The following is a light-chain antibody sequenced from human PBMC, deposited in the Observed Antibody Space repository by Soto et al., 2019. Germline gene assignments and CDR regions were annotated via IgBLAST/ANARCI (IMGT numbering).Light chain of an antibody. CDR3: HQYVSSPLT. J-gene: IGKJ2*01. CDR2: DAS. V-gene: IGKV3-20*01. CDR1: QSVNSNL. Sequence: EIVLTQSPGTLSLSPGEGATVSCRASQSVNSNLLAWFQQKPGQAPRLLIHDASRRATGIPDRFSGSGSGTYFTLSISRLEPEDFAVYYCHQYVSSPLTFGQGTKLEI.